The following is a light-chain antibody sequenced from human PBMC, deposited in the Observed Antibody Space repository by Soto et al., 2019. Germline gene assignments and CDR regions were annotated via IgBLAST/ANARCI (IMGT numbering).Light chain of an antibody. J-gene: IGKJ2*02. V-gene: IGKV1-39*01. Sequence: DIQMTQSPSSLSSSVGDRVTISCRASQSISSYLNWYQQKPGKAPKLLIYAASSLQSGVPSRFSGSGSGTDFTLTSSSLQPEYVATYYCQQSYSTPCTFGQGTKLEIK. CDR3: QQSYSTPCT. CDR2: AAS. CDR1: QSISSY.